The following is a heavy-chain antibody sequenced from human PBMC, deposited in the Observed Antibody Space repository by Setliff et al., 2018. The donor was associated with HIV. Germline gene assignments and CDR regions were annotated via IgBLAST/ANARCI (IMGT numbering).Heavy chain of an antibody. D-gene: IGHD5-12*01. V-gene: IGHV4-34*01. Sequence: PSETLSLTCAVYNASFSDYYRGWIRQAPGRGLEWIGEVNHSGSTNYISSLKNRVSMSINLSKNQFSLKLTSVTAADTAVYYCVLRVFGPIEYWGQGNQVTV. CDR2: VNHSGST. CDR1: NASFSDYY. J-gene: IGHJ4*02. CDR3: VLRVFGPIEY.